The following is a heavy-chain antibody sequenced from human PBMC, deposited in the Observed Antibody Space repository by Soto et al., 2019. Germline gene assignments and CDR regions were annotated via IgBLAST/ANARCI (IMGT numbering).Heavy chain of an antibody. Sequence: SESLSLTCTVSGGSVSSGSYYWSWIRQPPGKGLEWIGYIYYSGSTNYNPSLKSRVTISVDTSKNQFSLKLSSVTAADTAVYYCARDRSSLSPRYYYYGMDVWGQGPTVTVSS. V-gene: IGHV4-61*01. CDR1: GGSVSSGSYY. CDR3: ARDRSSLSPRYYYYGMDV. D-gene: IGHD6-6*01. CDR2: IYYSGST. J-gene: IGHJ6*02.